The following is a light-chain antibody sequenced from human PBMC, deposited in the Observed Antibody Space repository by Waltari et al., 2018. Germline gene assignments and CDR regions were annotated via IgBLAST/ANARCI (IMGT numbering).Light chain of an antibody. CDR1: QRIGSW. Sequence: DVQMSQSPSSLSASVGDRVSITCRASQRIGSWLALYRQKPGKAPNILGSHASTLEPEDPSRFSGSQSGTEFTLTISSLQPDDSARYYCQQYNSFSRGTFGQGTEVEIK. CDR2: HAS. J-gene: IGKJ1*01. V-gene: IGKV1-5*01. CDR3: QQYNSFSRGT.